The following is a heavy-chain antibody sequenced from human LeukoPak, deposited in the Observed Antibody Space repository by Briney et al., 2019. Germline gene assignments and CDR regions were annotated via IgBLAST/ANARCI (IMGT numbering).Heavy chain of an antibody. CDR1: GYTFTSYG. CDR3: ARDIGASAWDRLGYY. D-gene: IGHD6-19*01. CDR2: ISAYNGAT. J-gene: IGHJ4*02. V-gene: IGHV1-18*04. Sequence: VASMKVSCKASGYTFTSYGITWVRQAPGQGLEWMGWISAYNGATEYAQNLQGRVTMSTDTSTSTAYMELRSLISDGTIVYYCARDIGASAWDRLGYYWGQGTLVTVSS.